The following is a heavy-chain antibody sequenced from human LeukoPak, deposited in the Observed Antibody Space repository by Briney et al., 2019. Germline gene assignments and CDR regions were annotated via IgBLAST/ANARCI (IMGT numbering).Heavy chain of an antibody. V-gene: IGHV3-23*01. D-gene: IGHD5-18*01. CDR2: IFGSGGSP. Sequence: GGSLRLSCEASGFTFGSFAMYWVRQAPGKGRDWFAGIFGSGGSPHYADSVKGRFTISRDNSKNTVYLQINSLRAEDTAVYYCGKTTAGYSSGQKPAWPVDYWGQGTLVTVSS. CDR1: GFTFGSFA. J-gene: IGHJ4*02. CDR3: GKTTAGYSSGQKPAWPVDY.